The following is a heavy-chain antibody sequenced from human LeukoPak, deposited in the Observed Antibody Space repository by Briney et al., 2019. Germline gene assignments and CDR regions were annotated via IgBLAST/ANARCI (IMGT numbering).Heavy chain of an antibody. CDR3: ARGGTSEWLRFPKRWFDP. J-gene: IGHJ5*02. D-gene: IGHD5-12*01. V-gene: IGHV4-34*01. Sequence: KPSETLSLTCAAYGGSFSGYYWSWIRQPPGKGLEWIGEVNHSGSTNYNPSLKSRVTISVDTSKNQFSLKLSSVTAADTAVYYCARGGTSEWLRFPKRWFDPWGQGTLVTVSS. CDR1: GGSFSGYY. CDR2: VNHSGST.